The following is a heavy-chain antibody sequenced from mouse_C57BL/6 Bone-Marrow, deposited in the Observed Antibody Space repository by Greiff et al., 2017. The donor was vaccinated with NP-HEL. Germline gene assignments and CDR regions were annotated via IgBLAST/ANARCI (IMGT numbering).Heavy chain of an antibody. CDR3: ARREYYYGSPAWFAY. D-gene: IGHD1-1*01. Sequence: VQLKQSGPELVKPGASVKISCKASGYSFTGYYMNWVKQSPEKSLEWIGEINPSTGGTTYNQKFKAKATLTVDKSSSTAYMQLKSLTSEDSAVYYCARREYYYGSPAWFAYWGQGTLVTVSA. J-gene: IGHJ3*01. CDR1: GYSFTGYY. V-gene: IGHV1-42*01. CDR2: INPSTGGT.